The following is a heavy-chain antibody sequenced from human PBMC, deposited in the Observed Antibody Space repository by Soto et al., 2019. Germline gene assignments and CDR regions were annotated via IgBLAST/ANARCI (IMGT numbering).Heavy chain of an antibody. CDR2: INPSGGST. J-gene: IGHJ6*02. CDR1: GYPFTSYY. CDR3: ARTVGATTRGGQGGSAGLFYYGMDV. Sequence: XSVKVSCKASGYPFTSYYMHWVRQAPGQGLEWMGIINPSGGSTSYAQKFQGRVTMTRDTSTSTVYMELSSLRSEDTAVYYCARTVGATTRGGQGGSAGLFYYGMDVWGQGTTVTVSS. V-gene: IGHV1-46*01. D-gene: IGHD1-26*01.